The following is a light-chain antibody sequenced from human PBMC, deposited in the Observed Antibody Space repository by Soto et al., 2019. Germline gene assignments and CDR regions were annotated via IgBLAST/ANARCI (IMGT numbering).Light chain of an antibody. CDR1: QSISTY. V-gene: IGKV1-5*03. CDR3: QQYNGYWT. J-gene: IGKJ1*01. CDR2: KAS. Sequence: DMQMTQSPSTLSASVGDRVTITCRASQSISTYLAWYQQKPGKAPKLLIYKASSLETGVPSRFSGSGSGTEFTLTISSLQPDDFATYYCQQYNGYWTFGQGTKVEIK.